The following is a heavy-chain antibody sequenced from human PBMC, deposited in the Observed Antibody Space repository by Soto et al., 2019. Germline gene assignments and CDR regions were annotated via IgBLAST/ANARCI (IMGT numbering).Heavy chain of an antibody. V-gene: IGHV4-34*01. CDR1: SGSFSGYY. CDR2: INHSGSI. J-gene: IGHJ5*02. D-gene: IGHD2-2*01. Sequence: SETLSLTCAVYSGSFSGYYWSWVRQPPGKGLEWIGEINHSGSINYNPSLKSRVTISVDTSKNQFSLKLSSVTAADTAVYYCARVAWCSRTNCYGGFDPWGQGTLVTVSS. CDR3: ARVAWCSRTNCYGGFDP.